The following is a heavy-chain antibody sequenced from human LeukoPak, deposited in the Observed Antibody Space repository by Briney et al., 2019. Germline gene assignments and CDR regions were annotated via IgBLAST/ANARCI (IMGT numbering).Heavy chain of an antibody. CDR1: GFTFSSYS. Sequence: GGSLRLSCAASGFTFSSYSMNWVRQAPGKGLEWVSSISSSSSYIYYADSVKGRFTISRDNAKNSLYLQMNSLRAEDTAVYYCARPHTAIVTVNAFDIWGQGTMVTVSS. CDR3: ARPHTAIVTVNAFDI. V-gene: IGHV3-21*01. D-gene: IGHD5-18*01. J-gene: IGHJ3*02. CDR2: ISSSSSYI.